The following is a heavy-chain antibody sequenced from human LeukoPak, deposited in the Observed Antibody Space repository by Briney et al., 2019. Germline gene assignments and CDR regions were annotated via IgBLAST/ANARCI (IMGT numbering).Heavy chain of an antibody. CDR3: ARDLVNSDSSGYYPRFDY. CDR2: INPSGGST. D-gene: IGHD3-22*01. J-gene: IGHJ4*02. CDR1: GYTFTSYY. Sequence: GASVKVSCKASGYTFTSYYMHWVRQAPGQGLEWMGIINPSGGSTSYAQKFQGRITMTRDMSTSTVYMELSSLRSEDTAVYYCARDLVNSDSSGYYPRFDYWGQGTLVTVSS. V-gene: IGHV1-46*01.